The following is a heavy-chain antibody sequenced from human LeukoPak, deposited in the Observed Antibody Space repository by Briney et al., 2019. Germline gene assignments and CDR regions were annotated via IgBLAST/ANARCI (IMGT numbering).Heavy chain of an antibody. CDR2: INPNSGGT. Sequence: ASVKVSCKASGYTFTGYYMHWVRQAPGQGLEWMGRINPNSGGTNYAQKFQGRVTMTRDTSISTAYMELSRLGSDDTAVYYCARDGGSYYPNFDYWGQGTLVTVSS. D-gene: IGHD1-26*01. V-gene: IGHV1-2*06. CDR3: ARDGGSYYPNFDY. J-gene: IGHJ4*02. CDR1: GYTFTGYY.